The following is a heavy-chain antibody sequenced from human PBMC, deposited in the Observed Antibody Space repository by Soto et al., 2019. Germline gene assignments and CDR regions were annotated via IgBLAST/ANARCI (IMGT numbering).Heavy chain of an antibody. CDR2: IWYDGSNK. CDR3: ARAPGGLRGYYFDY. D-gene: IGHD3-16*01. CDR1: GFTFSSYG. Sequence: QVQLVESGGGVVPPGRSLRLSCAASGFTFSSYGMHWVRQATGKGLEWVAVIWYDGSNKYYADSVKGRFTISRDNSKNGLYLQMNSLRAEDTAVYYCARAPGGLRGYYFDYWGQGTLVTVS. J-gene: IGHJ4*02. V-gene: IGHV3-33*01.